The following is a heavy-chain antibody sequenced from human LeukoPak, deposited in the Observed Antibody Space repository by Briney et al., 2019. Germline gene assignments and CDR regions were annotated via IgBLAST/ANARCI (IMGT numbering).Heavy chain of an antibody. J-gene: IGHJ4*02. CDR2: IYYSGST. CDR3: ASTMTAWYYFDY. Sequence: PSETLSLTCTVSGGSISSGDYYWSWIRQPPGKGLEWIGYIYYSGSTYYNPSLESRVTISVDTSKNQFSLKLSSVTAADTAVYYCASTMTAWYYFDYWGQGTLVTVSS. CDR1: GGSISSGDYY. V-gene: IGHV4-30-4*01. D-gene: IGHD3-22*01.